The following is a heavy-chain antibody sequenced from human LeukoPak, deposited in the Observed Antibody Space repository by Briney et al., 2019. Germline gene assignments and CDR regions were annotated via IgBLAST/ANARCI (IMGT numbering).Heavy chain of an antibody. CDR1: GGSISSGGYS. CDR2: IYHSGST. D-gene: IGHD5-12*01. Sequence: SETLSLTCAVSGGSISSGGYSWSWIRQPPGKGLEWIGCIYHSGSTYYNPSLKSRVTISLDRSKHQFSLKLSSVTAADTAVYCCARVRDMVATIDYWGQGTLVTVSS. J-gene: IGHJ4*02. V-gene: IGHV4-30-2*01. CDR3: ARVRDMVATIDY.